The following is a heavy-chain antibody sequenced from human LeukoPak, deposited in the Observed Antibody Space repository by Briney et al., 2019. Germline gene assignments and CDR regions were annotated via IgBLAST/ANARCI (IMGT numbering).Heavy chain of an antibody. CDR3: ARGDGYYDLWSGYYGPGWFDP. D-gene: IGHD3-3*01. CDR2: MNPNSGNT. CDR1: GHTFTSYD. J-gene: IGHJ5*02. V-gene: IGHV1-8*01. Sequence: ASVKVSCKASGHTFTSYDINWVRQATGQGLEWMGWMNPNSGNTGYAQKFQGRVTMTRNTSISTAYMELSSLRSEDTAVYYCARGDGYYDLWSGYYGPGWFDPWGQGTLVTVSS.